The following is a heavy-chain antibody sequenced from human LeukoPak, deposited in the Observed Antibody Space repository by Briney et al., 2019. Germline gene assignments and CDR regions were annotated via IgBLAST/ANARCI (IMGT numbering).Heavy chain of an antibody. V-gene: IGHV3-48*01. J-gene: IGHJ3*02. Sequence: GGSLRLSCAASGFTFSSYSMNWVRQAPGKGLEWVSYISSSSSTIYYADSVKGRFTISRDNAKNSLYLQMNSLRAEDTAVYYCARNSGSYYYAFDIWDQGTMVTVSS. CDR1: GFTFSSYS. CDR2: ISSSSSTI. D-gene: IGHD1-26*01. CDR3: ARNSGSYYYAFDI.